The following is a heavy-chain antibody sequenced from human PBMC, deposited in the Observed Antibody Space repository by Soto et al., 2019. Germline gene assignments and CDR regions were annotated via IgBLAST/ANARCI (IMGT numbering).Heavy chain of an antibody. CDR2: ISSSGSTI. J-gene: IGHJ6*03. CDR3: ASFVGDKPDCSSTSCYGYYYYYMDV. Sequence: GGSLRLSCAASGFTFSDYYMSWIRQAPGKGLEWVSYISSSGSTIYYADSVKGRFTISRDNAKNSLYLQMNSLRAEDTAVYYCASFVGDKPDCSSTSCYGYYYYYMDVWGKGTTVTVSS. CDR1: GFTFSDYY. D-gene: IGHD2-2*01. V-gene: IGHV3-11*01.